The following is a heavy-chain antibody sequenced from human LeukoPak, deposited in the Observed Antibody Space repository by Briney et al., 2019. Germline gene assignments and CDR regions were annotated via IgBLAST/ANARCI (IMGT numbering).Heavy chain of an antibody. J-gene: IGHJ6*03. CDR3: ARPGGESGSYYAYYYYMDV. Sequence: GASVKVSCKASGYTFTSYDINWVRQTTGQGLEWMGWMNPNSGNTGYAQKFQGRVTMTRNTSISTAYMELSSLRSEDTAVYYCARPGGESGSYYAYYYYMDVWGKGTTVTVSS. CDR1: GYTFTSYD. CDR2: MNPNSGNT. D-gene: IGHD1-26*01. V-gene: IGHV1-8*01.